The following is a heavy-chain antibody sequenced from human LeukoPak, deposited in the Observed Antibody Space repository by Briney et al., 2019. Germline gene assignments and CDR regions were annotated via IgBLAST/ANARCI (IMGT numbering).Heavy chain of an antibody. CDR1: GYTFSSHD. CDR2: MNPHSGNT. D-gene: IGHD2-2*01. Sequence: EASVKVSCKASGYTFSSHDINWVRQATGQGLEWMGWMNPHSGNTGYAQKFQGRVTMTRNTPIGTAYMELSSLSSEDTAVYYCARGYSINCSSTSCNHYLNWFDPWGQGTLVTVSS. J-gene: IGHJ5*02. CDR3: ARGYSINCSSTSCNHYLNWFDP. V-gene: IGHV1-8*01.